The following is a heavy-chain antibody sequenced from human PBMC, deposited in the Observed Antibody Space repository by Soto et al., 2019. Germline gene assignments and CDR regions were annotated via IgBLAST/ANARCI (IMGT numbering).Heavy chain of an antibody. D-gene: IGHD3-10*01. CDR3: ARGLGGSGSITPRVDF. J-gene: IGHJ4*02. V-gene: IGHV3-23*01. CDR1: GFTFNNYA. Sequence: EVQLLESGGGLVQPGGSLRLSCAASGFTFNNYAMTWVRQAPGKGLEWVSAISGGGDTTSYADSVKGRFTVSRDGSQSTLYLHMSSLRAEDTALYYCARGLGGSGSITPRVDFWGQGTLVTVSS. CDR2: ISGGGDTT.